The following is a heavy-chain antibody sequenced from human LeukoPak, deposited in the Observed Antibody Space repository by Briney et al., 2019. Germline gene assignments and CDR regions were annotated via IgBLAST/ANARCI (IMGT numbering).Heavy chain of an antibody. CDR1: GYTFTDYY. D-gene: IGHD1/OR15-1a*01. V-gene: IGHV1-2*02. J-gene: IGHJ3*01. Sequence: GASVKVSCKASGYTFTDYYIHWVRPAPGQGLEWVGWLNPTSGRTNYAQKFQDRVTVTRDKSNNTSYMDLSRLTSDDTAVYYCAREFRTTTWSYDAFDLWGQGTMVTVSS. CDR2: LNPTSGRT. CDR3: AREFRTTTWSYDAFDL.